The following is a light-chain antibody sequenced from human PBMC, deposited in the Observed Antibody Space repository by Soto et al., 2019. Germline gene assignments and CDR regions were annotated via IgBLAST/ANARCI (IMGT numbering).Light chain of an antibody. Sequence: QSVLTQPPSVSGAPGQRVTISCTGSSSNIGEGYDVRWYQQLPGTATKLIIYGNSNRPSGVPDRFSGSKSGTSASLAITGLQAEDEADYYCQTCDSSLSGAVLGGGTKLTVL. CDR1: SSNIGEGYD. V-gene: IGLV1-40*01. CDR3: QTCDSSLSGAV. CDR2: GNS. J-gene: IGLJ3*02.